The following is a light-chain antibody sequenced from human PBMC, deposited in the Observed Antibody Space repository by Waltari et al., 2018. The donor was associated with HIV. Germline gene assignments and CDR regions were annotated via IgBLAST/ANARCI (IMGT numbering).Light chain of an antibody. Sequence: YELTQPPSVSVSPGQTASITCTGDKLGVKYAAWYQHRPGQSPVLAIHEESRRPSGNPKRFAGANPGNTAPLTISRAEAGDEADYYCQVWDGRGDPVIFGGGTKLAVV. V-gene: IGLV3-1*01. CDR2: EES. CDR1: KLGVKY. CDR3: QVWDGRGDPVI. J-gene: IGLJ2*01.